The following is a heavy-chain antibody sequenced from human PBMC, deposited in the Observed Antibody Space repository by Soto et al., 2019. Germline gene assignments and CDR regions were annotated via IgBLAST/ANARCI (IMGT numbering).Heavy chain of an antibody. J-gene: IGHJ6*03. Sequence: GGSLRLSCAASGFTFSSYAMSWVRQAPGKGLEWVSAISGSGGSTYYADSVKGRFTISRDNSKNTLYLQMNSLRAEDTAVYYCAKVGAGGYCSGGSCYSNKRYYYYMDVWGKGTTVTVSS. D-gene: IGHD2-15*01. V-gene: IGHV3-23*01. CDR1: GFTFSSYA. CDR2: ISGSGGST. CDR3: AKVGAGGYCSGGSCYSNKRYYYYMDV.